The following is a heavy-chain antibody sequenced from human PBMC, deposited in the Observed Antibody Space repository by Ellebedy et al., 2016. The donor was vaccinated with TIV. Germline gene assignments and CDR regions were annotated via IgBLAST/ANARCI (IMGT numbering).Heavy chain of an antibody. CDR2: FIPVFNTT. Sequence: AASVKVSCKASGGTFSSCAMSWVRQAPGQGLEWMGGFIPVFNTTNYAQKFQGRVTITAAESTSTVYMELSSLRSEDTAVYDCAAGYSSGWYLGSYYYYGTDVWGQGTTVTVSS. CDR3: AAGYSSGWYLGSYYYYGTDV. D-gene: IGHD6-19*01. J-gene: IGHJ6*02. CDR1: GGTFSSCA. V-gene: IGHV1-69*13.